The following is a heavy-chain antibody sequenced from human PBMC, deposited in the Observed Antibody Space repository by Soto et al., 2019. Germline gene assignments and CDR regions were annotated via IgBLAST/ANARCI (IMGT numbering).Heavy chain of an antibody. V-gene: IGHV3-23*01. J-gene: IGHJ4*02. D-gene: IGHD6-6*01. CDR1: GFTFSSYA. Sequence: GGSLRLSCTASGFTFSSYAMSWVRQAPGKGLEWVSAISGSGGNTYYADSAKGRFTISRDNAKNTLYLQMNSLRAEDTAVYYCAKSITARPFDYWGQGALVTVSS. CDR2: ISGSGGNT. CDR3: AKSITARPFDY.